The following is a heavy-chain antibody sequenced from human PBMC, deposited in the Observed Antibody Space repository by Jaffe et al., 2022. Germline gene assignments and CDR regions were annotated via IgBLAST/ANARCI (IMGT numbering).Heavy chain of an antibody. V-gene: IGHV3-48*03. Sequence: DVQLVESGGGLVQPGGSLRLSCEVSGFTFRSYDMNWVRQAPGKGPEWVSYISSSTGSTIHYSESVKGRFTISRDNAKSTLYLQMTSVRGEDTAIYYCAREDFAKTTYSFDFWGRGTMVTVSS. D-gene: IGHD4-4*01. CDR1: GFTFRSYD. CDR3: AREDFAKTTYSFDF. J-gene: IGHJ3*01. CDR2: ISSSTGSTI.